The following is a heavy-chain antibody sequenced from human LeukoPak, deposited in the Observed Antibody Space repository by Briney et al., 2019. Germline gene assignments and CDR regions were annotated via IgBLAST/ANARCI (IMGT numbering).Heavy chain of an antibody. Sequence: GGSLRLSCAASGFTVSSNYMSWVRQAPGKGLEWVSVIYSGGSTYYADSVKGRFTISRDNSKNTLYLQMNSLRAEDTAVYYCARVPAQWEPDGAFDIWGQGTMVTVSS. CDR3: ARVPAQWEPDGAFDI. D-gene: IGHD1-26*01. J-gene: IGHJ3*02. CDR1: GFTVSSNY. V-gene: IGHV3-53*01. CDR2: IYSGGST.